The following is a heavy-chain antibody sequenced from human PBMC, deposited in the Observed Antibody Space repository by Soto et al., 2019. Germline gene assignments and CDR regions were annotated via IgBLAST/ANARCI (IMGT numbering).Heavy chain of an antibody. Sequence: EVQLVESGGGLVQSGGSLRLSCSASGYNFGNYAMHWVRQAPGKGLEYVSGVNTDGGRTQYVDSVRGRFTISRDNSQNTLYLQMRSLRPEDTAAYHCIKVRWESPTDDGFDVWGQGTMVTVYS. V-gene: IGHV3-64D*08. CDR3: IKVRWESPTDDGFDV. D-gene: IGHD1-26*01. J-gene: IGHJ3*01. CDR1: GYNFGNYA. CDR2: VNTDGGRT.